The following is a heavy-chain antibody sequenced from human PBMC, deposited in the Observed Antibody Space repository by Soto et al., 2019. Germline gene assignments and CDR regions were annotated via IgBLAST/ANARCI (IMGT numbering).Heavy chain of an antibody. Sequence: EVQLVESGGGLIQPGGSLRLSCAASGFTFSSNDMNWVRQAPGKGLEWVSLIYSSGSTSYADSVKGRFTISRDNSKNTLYLQMSSRRAEDTAVYYCATRPLVPGAPWGQGTMVTVSS. V-gene: IGHV3-53*01. CDR2: IYSSGST. J-gene: IGHJ3*01. D-gene: IGHD2-2*01. CDR1: GFTFSSND. CDR3: ATRPLVPGAP.